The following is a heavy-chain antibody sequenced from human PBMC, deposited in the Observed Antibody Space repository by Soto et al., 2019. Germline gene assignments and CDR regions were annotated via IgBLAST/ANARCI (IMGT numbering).Heavy chain of an antibody. CDR2: IDPSDSYT. J-gene: IGHJ5*02. D-gene: IGHD3-10*01. Sequence: GESLKISCKGSGYSFTSYWISWVRQMPGKGLEWMARIDPSDSYTNYSPSFQGHVTISADKSISTAYLQWSSLKASDTAMYYCASRITMVRGWFDPWGQGTLVTVSS. CDR3: ASRITMVRGWFDP. CDR1: GYSFTSYW. V-gene: IGHV5-10-1*01.